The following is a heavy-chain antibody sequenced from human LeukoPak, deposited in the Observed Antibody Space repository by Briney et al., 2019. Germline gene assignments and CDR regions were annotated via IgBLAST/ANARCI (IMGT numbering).Heavy chain of an antibody. D-gene: IGHD6-13*01. J-gene: IGHJ4*02. CDR3: ARDSNWYPIDY. Sequence: GGSLRLSFAASGFTFSSYWMTWVRQAPGKGLEWVANIKSDGSEENYVDSLKGRFTISRDNAKNSLYLQINSLRVEDTAVYYCARDSNWYPIDYWGQGTLVTVSS. CDR2: IKSDGSEE. CDR1: GFTFSSYW. V-gene: IGHV3-7*01.